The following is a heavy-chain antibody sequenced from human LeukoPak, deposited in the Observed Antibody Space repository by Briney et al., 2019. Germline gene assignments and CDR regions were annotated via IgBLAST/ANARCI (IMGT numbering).Heavy chain of an antibody. V-gene: IGHV4-34*01. Sequence: SETLSLTCAVYGXSFSGYYWTWIRQPPGKGLEWIGKINHSGSTNYNPSLKSRVTISVDTSKNQFSLKLSSVTAADTAVYYCARGKGSGWTLDYWGQGTLVTVSS. J-gene: IGHJ4*02. CDR2: INHSGST. CDR1: GXSFSGYY. D-gene: IGHD6-19*01. CDR3: ARGKGSGWTLDY.